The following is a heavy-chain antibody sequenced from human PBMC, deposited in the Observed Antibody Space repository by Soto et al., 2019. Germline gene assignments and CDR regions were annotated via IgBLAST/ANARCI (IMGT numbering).Heavy chain of an antibody. J-gene: IGHJ6*03. V-gene: IGHV3-23*01. CDR1: GFTFSSYA. Sequence: EVQLSESGGGLVQPGGSLRLSCVASGFTFSSYAMSWARQAPGKGLEWVSSISGSGVSTYYTDSVKGRFTISRDNSKNTLYLQMNSLRAEDAALYYCAKGGLYGSGSYNDYYYYMVVWGKGTTVTVSS. CDR2: ISGSGVST. CDR3: AKGGLYGSGSYNDYYYYMVV. D-gene: IGHD3-10*01.